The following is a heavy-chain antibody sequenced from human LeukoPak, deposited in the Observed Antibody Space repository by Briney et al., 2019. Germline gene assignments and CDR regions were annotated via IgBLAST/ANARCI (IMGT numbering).Heavy chain of an antibody. D-gene: IGHD3-10*01. CDR1: GYTFTSYY. V-gene: IGHV1-46*01. J-gene: IGHJ3*02. CDR3: ARSSRLLSPGEPPGSGSYYKDAFDI. CDR2: INPSGGST. Sequence: ASVKVSCKASGYTFTSYYMHWVRQAPGQGLEWMGIINPSGGSTSYAQKFQGRVTMTRDTSTSTVYMELSSLRSEDTAVYYCARSSRLLSPGEPPGSGSYYKDAFDIWGQGTMVTVSS.